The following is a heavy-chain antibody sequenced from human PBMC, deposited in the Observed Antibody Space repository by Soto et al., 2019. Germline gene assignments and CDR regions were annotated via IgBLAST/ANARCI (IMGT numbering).Heavy chain of an antibody. Sequence: QLQLQESGSGLVKPSQTLALTCSVSGGSISSGGYSWSWIRQPPGKGLEWIGYIYHSGSTYYNPSLKSRVTISVDRSKNQCSLKLSSVTAADTAVYYCARDVGSNGGFDYWGQGTLVTVSS. V-gene: IGHV4-30-2*01. CDR3: ARDVGSNGGFDY. CDR1: GGSISSGGYS. D-gene: IGHD3-10*01. J-gene: IGHJ4*02. CDR2: IYHSGST.